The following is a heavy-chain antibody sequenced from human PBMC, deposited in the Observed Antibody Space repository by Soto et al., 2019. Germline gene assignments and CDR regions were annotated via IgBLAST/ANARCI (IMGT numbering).Heavy chain of an antibody. CDR2: ISSSGSTI. CDR3: ARCRMTTGSPAVY. D-gene: IGHD4-17*01. CDR1: GFTLSDYY. J-gene: IGHJ4*02. Sequence: GGSLRLSCAASGFTLSDYYMSWIRQAPGKGLEWVSYISSSGSTIYYADSVKGRFTISRDNAKNSLYLQMNSLRAEDTAVYYCARCRMTTGSPAVYWGQGTLVTVSS. V-gene: IGHV3-11*01.